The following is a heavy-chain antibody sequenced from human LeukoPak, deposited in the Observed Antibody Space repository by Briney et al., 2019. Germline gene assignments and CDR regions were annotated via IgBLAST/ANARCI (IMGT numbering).Heavy chain of an antibody. CDR1: GFTFSSYA. CDR3: AKDWLMTTATAYYFDY. J-gene: IGHJ4*02. Sequence: GGSLRLSCAASGFTFSSYAMSWVRQAPGKGLEWVSAISGSGGSTYYADSVKGRFTISRDNSKNTLYLQMNSLRAEDTAVYYCAKDWLMTTATAYYFDYWGQGTLVTVSS. CDR2: ISGSGGST. D-gene: IGHD4-17*01. V-gene: IGHV3-23*01.